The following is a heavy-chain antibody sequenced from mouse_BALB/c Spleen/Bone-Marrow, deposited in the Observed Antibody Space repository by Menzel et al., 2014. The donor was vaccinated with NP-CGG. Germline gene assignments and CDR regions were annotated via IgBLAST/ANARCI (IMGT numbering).Heavy chain of an antibody. CDR1: GYTFTSSW. Sequence: QVRLKHSGSVLVRPGTSVKLSCKASGYTFTSSWIHWARQRPGQGLEWIGEIHPNSGNTNYNEKFKGKATLTIDTSSSTANVDMNRQTSEDTAVYFSERQHRCEYYFNYQSQGTTLTVSS. J-gene: IGHJ2*01. CDR3: ERQHRCEYYFNY. CDR2: IHPNSGNT. D-gene: IGHD2-14*01. V-gene: IGHV1S130*01.